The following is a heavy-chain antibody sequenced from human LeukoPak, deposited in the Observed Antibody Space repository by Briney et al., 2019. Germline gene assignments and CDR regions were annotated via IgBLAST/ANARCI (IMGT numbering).Heavy chain of an antibody. CDR3: AKDLGWEGNAFDI. Sequence: GRSLRLSCAASGFTLSTYGMHWVRQAPGKGLEWVAMISYDGNSKQYADLVEGRFTISRDNSKNTLYLQMNSLRAEDTAVYYCAKDLGWEGNAFDIWGQGTMVTVSS. CDR2: ISYDGNSK. J-gene: IGHJ3*02. D-gene: IGHD1-26*01. CDR1: GFTLSTYG. V-gene: IGHV3-30*18.